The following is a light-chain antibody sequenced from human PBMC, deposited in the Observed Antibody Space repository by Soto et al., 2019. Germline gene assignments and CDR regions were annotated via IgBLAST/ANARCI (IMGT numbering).Light chain of an antibody. Sequence: ETAMTQSPATLFVSPGERATLSCRASHSVSSNLAWYQQKPGQAPTLLIYGASTSAASVPARFSGSGSGTEITLTISSLQSADSAVYYCQQYNNWPVTFGQGTKLEIK. V-gene: IGKV3-15*01. J-gene: IGKJ2*01. CDR1: HSVSSN. CDR2: GAS. CDR3: QQYNNWPVT.